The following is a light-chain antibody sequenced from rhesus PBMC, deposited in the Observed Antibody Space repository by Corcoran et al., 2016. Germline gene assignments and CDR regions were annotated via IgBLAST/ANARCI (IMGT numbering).Light chain of an antibody. Sequence: DIQMTQSPSSLSASVGDRVNITCRASQGIRTYWNWYQQNPGEAPKRLIYAPSSLQSGVPSRFSGSGSGPDFPLALSSLLPEYFATYCCLQYNSDPYSFGRGTKVEIK. J-gene: IGKJ2*01. CDR1: QGIRTY. CDR2: APS. V-gene: IGKV1-43*02. CDR3: LQYNSDPYS.